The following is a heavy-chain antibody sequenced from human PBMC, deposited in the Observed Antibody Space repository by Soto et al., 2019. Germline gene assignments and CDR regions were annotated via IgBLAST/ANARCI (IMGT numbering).Heavy chain of an antibody. J-gene: IGHJ6*02. CDR2: INPSGGST. Sequence: QVQLVQSGAEVKKPGASVKISCKPSGYIFTSHSIHWVRQAPGQGLEWLGIINPSGGSTTYAQKFRGRVIMTRDTSTSTVYMELRSLRSEDTAVYYCARDLRGDGDAYFYYGMDVWGQGTTVTVSS. CDR1: GYIFTSHS. CDR3: ARDLRGDGDAYFYYGMDV. V-gene: IGHV1-46*01. D-gene: IGHD4-17*01.